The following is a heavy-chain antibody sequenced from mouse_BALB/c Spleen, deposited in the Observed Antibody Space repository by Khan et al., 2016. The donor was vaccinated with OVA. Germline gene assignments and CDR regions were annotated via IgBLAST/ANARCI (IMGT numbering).Heavy chain of an antibody. J-gene: IGHJ2*01. CDR2: ISGDSNTI. Sequence: EVHLVESGGGLVQPGGSRKLSCAASGFTFSSFGMHWVRQDPEKGLEWVAYISGDSNTIYYVDTVKGRFTISRDNPKNTLFLQMTSLRSEDTAMYSCARSNFYGYYFDQWGQGTTLTVSS. D-gene: IGHD1-1*01. V-gene: IGHV5-17*02. CDR3: ARSNFYGYYFDQ. CDR1: GFTFSSFG.